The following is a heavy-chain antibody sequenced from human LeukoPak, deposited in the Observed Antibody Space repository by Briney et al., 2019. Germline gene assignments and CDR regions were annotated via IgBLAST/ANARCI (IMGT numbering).Heavy chain of an antibody. V-gene: IGHV3-21*01. J-gene: IGHJ4*02. Sequence: GGSLRLSCAASGFAFSTYAMNWVRQAPGKGLEWVSSISSSGSYIYYADSVKGRFAISRDNAKNSLYLQMNSLRAEDTAVYYCARVWYSSGWYYDYWGQGTLVTVSS. CDR1: GFAFSTYA. CDR3: ARVWYSSGWYYDY. D-gene: IGHD6-19*01. CDR2: ISSSGSYI.